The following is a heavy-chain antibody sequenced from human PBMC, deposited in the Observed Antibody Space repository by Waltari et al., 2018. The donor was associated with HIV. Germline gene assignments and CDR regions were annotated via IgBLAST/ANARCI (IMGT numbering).Heavy chain of an antibody. CDR1: GFTFTSNG. J-gene: IGHJ4*02. V-gene: IGHV1-18*01. D-gene: IGHD5-12*01. CDR3: AIDLGVRSGYDLGY. Sequence: QLPLLQPVAEVTPPGASVEPPCKDSGFTFTSNGISSVQQAPGQGLEWMGWISAFDSNTRYAHKFQDRVTRTADTSTSTAYMELGSLRSDDTAVYYCAIDLGVRSGYDLGYWGQGTLVTFSS. CDR2: ISAFDSNT.